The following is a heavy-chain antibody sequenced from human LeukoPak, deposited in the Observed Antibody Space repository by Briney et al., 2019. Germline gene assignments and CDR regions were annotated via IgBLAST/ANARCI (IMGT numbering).Heavy chain of an antibody. CDR1: GFTFSSYA. Sequence: GGSLRLSCAASGFTFSSYAMHWVRQAPGKGLEWVAVISYDGSKKYYADSVKGRFTISRDNSKNTLYLQMNSLRAEDTAVYYCARCGSGSCYNPPYFYYFIDVWGKGTTVTVSS. D-gene: IGHD3-10*01. CDR2: ISYDGSKK. J-gene: IGHJ6*03. V-gene: IGHV3-30*04. CDR3: ARCGSGSCYNPPYFYYFIDV.